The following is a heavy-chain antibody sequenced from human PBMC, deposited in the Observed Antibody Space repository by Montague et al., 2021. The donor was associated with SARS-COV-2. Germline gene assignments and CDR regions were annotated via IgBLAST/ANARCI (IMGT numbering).Heavy chain of an antibody. CDR2: TYYRSKWYN. D-gene: IGHD1-1*01. Sequence: CPSSGDSVSSNSATWNWVRQSPSRGLEWLGRTYYRSKWYNDYAVSVRGRVTINPDTSKNQFSLQLNSVTPEDTAIYYCTSGREGNYNVMDVWGQGTTVTVSS. CDR3: TSGREGNYNVMDV. J-gene: IGHJ6*01. CDR1: GDSVSSNSAT. V-gene: IGHV6-1*01.